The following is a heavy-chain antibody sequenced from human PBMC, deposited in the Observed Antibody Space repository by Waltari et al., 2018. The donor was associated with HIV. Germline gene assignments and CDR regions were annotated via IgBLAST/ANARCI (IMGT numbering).Heavy chain of an antibody. V-gene: IGHV5-51*01. CDR1: GYRVTTYW. Sequence: VQLVQSGTEVKKPGESLTISCKASGYRVTTYWLAWVRQRPGKGLEWMGIVYPGDSETRYSPSFEGQVTISVDKSIATAYLQWSSLKASDSAVYYCARPGLAYCGGDCYYHFWGQG. CDR3: ARPGLAYCGGDCYYHF. CDR2: VYPGDSET. D-gene: IGHD2-21*02. J-gene: IGHJ4*02.